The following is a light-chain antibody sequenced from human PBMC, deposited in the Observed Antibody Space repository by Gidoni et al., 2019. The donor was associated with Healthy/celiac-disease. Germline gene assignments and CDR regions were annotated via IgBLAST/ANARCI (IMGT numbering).Light chain of an antibody. Sequence: EILLTQSPGTLSLSPGERATLSCRASQSVSSSYVAWYQQKPGQAPRLLIYGASSRATGIPDRFSGSGSGTDFTLTISRLEPEDVAVYYWQQYGSSPNTFGQGTKLEIK. J-gene: IGKJ2*01. CDR1: QSVSSSY. V-gene: IGKV3-20*01. CDR3: QQYGSSPNT. CDR2: GAS.